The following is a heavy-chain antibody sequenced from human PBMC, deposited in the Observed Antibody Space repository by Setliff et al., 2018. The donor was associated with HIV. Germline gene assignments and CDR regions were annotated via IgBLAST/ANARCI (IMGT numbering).Heavy chain of an antibody. J-gene: IGHJ3*01. D-gene: IGHD2-21*02. V-gene: IGHV4-34*01. CDR3: ARGEACGGGCHYAFEL. CDR1: CGSFNGYY. Sequence: SETLSLTCAVYCGSFNGYYWTWIRQSPGKGLEWIASIYHSGNTYYMPSLQSRVTISVDMSKNQFSLKLNSVTAADTAVYYCARGEACGGGCHYAFELWGRGTMVTVSS. CDR2: IYHSGNT.